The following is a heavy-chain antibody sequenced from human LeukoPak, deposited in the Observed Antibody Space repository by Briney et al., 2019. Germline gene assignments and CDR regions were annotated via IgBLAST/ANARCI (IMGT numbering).Heavy chain of an antibody. V-gene: IGHV1-69*13. CDR2: IIPIFDTS. J-gene: IGHJ5*02. CDR1: GYTFASYA. D-gene: IGHD6-13*01. CDR3: ARLKRGIGAAGTSLRGWFDP. Sequence: SVKVSCKASGYTFASYAITWVRQAPGQGLEWMGGIIPIFDTSNYAQKFQGRVTFTSDDSTSTAYMELSSLRSEDTAVYYCARLKRGIGAAGTSLRGWFDPWGQGTLVTVSS.